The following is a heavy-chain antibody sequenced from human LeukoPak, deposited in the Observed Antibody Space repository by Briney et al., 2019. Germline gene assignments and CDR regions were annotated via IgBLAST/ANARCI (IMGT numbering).Heavy chain of an antibody. CDR2: IYYSGST. J-gene: IGHJ3*02. CDR1: GGSFSGYY. CDR3: ARPVTLTNDAFDI. Sequence: SETLSLTCAVYGGSFSGYYWSWIRQPPGKGLEWIGSIYYSGSTYYNPSLKSRVTISVDTSKNQFSLKLSSVTAADTAVYYCARPVTLTNDAFDIWGQGTMVTVSS. V-gene: IGHV4-34*01.